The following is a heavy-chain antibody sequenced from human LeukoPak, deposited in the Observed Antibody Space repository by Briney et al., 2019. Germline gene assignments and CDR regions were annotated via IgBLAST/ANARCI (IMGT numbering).Heavy chain of an antibody. CDR2: IYYSGST. D-gene: IGHD2-2*01. Sequence: SVPQSLPCSVSGDSISRGGYYWSPICRQPGKGVERFGYIYYSGSTYYNPSLKSRVTISVDTSKNQFSLKLTSVTAADTAVYYCARVRTDCSSTSCYRLAFDIWGQGTMVTVSS. CDR3: ARVRTDCSSTSCYRLAFDI. V-gene: IGHV4-31*03. J-gene: IGHJ3*02. CDR1: GDSISRGGYY.